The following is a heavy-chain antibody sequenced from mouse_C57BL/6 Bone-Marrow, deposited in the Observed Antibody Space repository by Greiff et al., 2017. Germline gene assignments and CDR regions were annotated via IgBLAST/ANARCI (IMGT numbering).Heavy chain of an antibody. Sequence: EVKLVESGPGLVKPSPSLSLTCSVTGYSITSGYYWNWIRQFPGNKLEWMGYISYDGSNNYNPSLKNRISITRDTSKNQFFLKLNSVTTEDTATYYCALYYGNYGYYAMDYWGQGTSVTVSS. CDR3: ALYYGNYGYYAMDY. CDR2: ISYDGSN. D-gene: IGHD2-1*01. CDR1: GYSITSGYY. J-gene: IGHJ4*01. V-gene: IGHV3-6*01.